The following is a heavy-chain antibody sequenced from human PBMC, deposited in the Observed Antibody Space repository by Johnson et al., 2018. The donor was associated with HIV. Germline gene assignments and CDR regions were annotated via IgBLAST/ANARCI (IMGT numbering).Heavy chain of an antibody. D-gene: IGHD5-18*01. Sequence: QVQLVESGGGVVQPGRSLRLSCAASGFTFSSYAIHWVRQAQGKGLEWVAVISYDGSNKYYADYVKGRFTVSRDNAKNTLYLQINSLRPEDTAVYYCARLPSGYSRDDLDIWGQGTMVTVSS. J-gene: IGHJ3*02. CDR3: ARLPSGYSRDDLDI. CDR2: ISYDGSNK. V-gene: IGHV3-30*04. CDR1: GFTFSSYA.